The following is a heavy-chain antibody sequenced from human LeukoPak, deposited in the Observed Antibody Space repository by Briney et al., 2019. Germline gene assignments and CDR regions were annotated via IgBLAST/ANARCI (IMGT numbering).Heavy chain of an antibody. D-gene: IGHD5-24*01. Sequence: GGSLRLSCAASGFTFSSYAMHWVRQAPGKGLEWVAVISYDGSNKYYADSVKGRFTISRDNSKNTLYLQMNSLRAEDTAVYYCAGGPYRWLQLPDGKGAFDVWGQGTMVTVSP. CDR1: GFTFSSYA. V-gene: IGHV3-30-3*01. J-gene: IGHJ3*01. CDR3: AGGPYRWLQLPDGKGAFDV. CDR2: ISYDGSNK.